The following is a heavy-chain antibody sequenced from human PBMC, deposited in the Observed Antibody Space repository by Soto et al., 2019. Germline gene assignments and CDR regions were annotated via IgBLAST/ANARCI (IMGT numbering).Heavy chain of an antibody. V-gene: IGHV4-34*01. CDR2: INHSGST. Sequence: SGTLSLTCAVCGYSISSGYYWGWIRQPPGKWLEWIGEINHSGSTNYNPSLKSRVTISVDTSKNQFSLKLSSVTAADTAAYYCARGGRRYSYGYIRWGDCYYYYGMSVSGQGTTVIV. D-gene: IGHD5-18*01. J-gene: IGHJ6*02. CDR1: GYSISSGYY. CDR3: ARGGRRYSYGYIRWGDCYYYYGMSV.